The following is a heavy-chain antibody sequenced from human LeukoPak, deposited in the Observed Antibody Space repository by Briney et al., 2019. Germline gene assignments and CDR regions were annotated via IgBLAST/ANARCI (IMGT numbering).Heavy chain of an antibody. Sequence: ASVKVSCKASGYTFTSYGISWVRQAPGQGLEWMGWISAYNGNTNYAQKLQGRVTMTTDTSTSTAYMELRSLRSDDTAVYYCATLYCSSTSCYTWYYFDYWGQGTLVTVSS. CDR2: ISAYNGNT. J-gene: IGHJ4*02. CDR1: GYTFTSYG. V-gene: IGHV1-18*01. CDR3: ATLYCSSTSCYTWYYFDY. D-gene: IGHD2-2*02.